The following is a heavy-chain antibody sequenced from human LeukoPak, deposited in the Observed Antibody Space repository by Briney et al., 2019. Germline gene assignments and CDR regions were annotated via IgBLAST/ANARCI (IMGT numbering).Heavy chain of an antibody. CDR3: ATSSSWYGRYFDY. V-gene: IGHV4-59*12. CDR1: GGSISSYY. Sequence: PSETLSLTCTVSGGSISSYYWSWIRQPPGKGLEWIGYIYYSGSTNYNPSLKSRVTISVDTSKNQFSLKLSSVTAADTAVYYCATSSSWYGRYFDYWGQGTLVTVSS. J-gene: IGHJ4*02. CDR2: IYYSGST. D-gene: IGHD6-13*01.